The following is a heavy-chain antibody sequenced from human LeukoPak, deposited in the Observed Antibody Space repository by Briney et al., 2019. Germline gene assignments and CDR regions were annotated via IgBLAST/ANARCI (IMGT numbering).Heavy chain of an antibody. CDR3: TREGVLLWFGELFPPYYFDY. CDR2: IRSKAYGGTT. V-gene: IGHV3-49*03. J-gene: IGHJ4*02. D-gene: IGHD3-10*01. Sequence: PGGSLRLSCTASGFTFGDYAMSWFRQAPGKGLEWVGFIRSKAYGGTTEYAASVKGRFTISRDDSKSIAYLQMNSLKTEDTAAYYCTREGVLLWFGELFPPYYFDYWGQGTLVTVSS. CDR1: GFTFGDYA.